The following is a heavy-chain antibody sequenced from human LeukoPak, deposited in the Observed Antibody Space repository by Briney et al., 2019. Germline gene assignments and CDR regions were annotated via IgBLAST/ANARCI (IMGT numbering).Heavy chain of an antibody. D-gene: IGHD5-12*01. CDR3: ARRDSGYDPNDAFDI. V-gene: IGHV4-34*01. J-gene: IGHJ3*02. Sequence: SETLSLTCAVYGGSFSGYYWSWIRQPPGKGLEWIGEINHSGSTNYNPSLKSRVNISVDTSKNQFSLRLSSVTVADTAVYYCARRDSGYDPNDAFDIWGQGTMVTVSS. CDR1: GGSFSGYY. CDR2: INHSGST.